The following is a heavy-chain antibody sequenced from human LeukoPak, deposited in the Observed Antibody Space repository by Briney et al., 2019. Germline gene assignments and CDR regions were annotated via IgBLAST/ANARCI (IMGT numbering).Heavy chain of an antibody. D-gene: IGHD6-6*01. CDR3: ARHPIPAAARGFWFDP. CDR1: GYSFTSYW. J-gene: IGHJ5*02. CDR2: IYPGDSDT. Sequence: GESLKISCKGSGYSFTSYWIGWVRQMLGKGLEWMGIIYPGDSDTRYSPSFQGQVTISADKSISTAYLQWSSLKASDTAMYYCARHPIPAAARGFWFDPWGQGTLVTVSS. V-gene: IGHV5-51*01.